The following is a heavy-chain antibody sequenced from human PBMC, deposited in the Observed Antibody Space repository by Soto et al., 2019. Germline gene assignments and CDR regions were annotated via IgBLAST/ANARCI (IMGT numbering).Heavy chain of an antibody. CDR3: ARGTTMKVVVRGGWFHP. CDR2: IIPIFVTS. Sequence: QVQLVQSGAEVKKPGSSVKVSCKASGGSFSSYAISWVRQAPGQGLEWMGGIIPIFVTSNYAQKFQGRVTITADESTSTAYMELSSLRSEDTVVYYCARGTTMKVVVRGGWFHPWGQGTLVTVSS. J-gene: IGHJ5*02. D-gene: IGHD3-22*01. V-gene: IGHV1-69*01. CDR1: GGSFSSYA.